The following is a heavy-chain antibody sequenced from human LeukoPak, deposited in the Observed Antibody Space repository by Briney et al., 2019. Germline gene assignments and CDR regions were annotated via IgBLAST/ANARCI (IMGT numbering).Heavy chain of an antibody. J-gene: IGHJ4*02. V-gene: IGHV4-39*01. Sequence: SGTLSLTCTVSGGSISSSSYYWGWIRQPPGKGLEWIGSIYYSGSTYYNPSLKSRVTISVDTSKNQFSLKLSSVTAADTAVYYCEATSLKQWLQKANWGQGTLVTVSS. CDR3: EATSLKQWLQKAN. CDR2: IYYSGST. CDR1: GGSISSSSYY. D-gene: IGHD6-19*01.